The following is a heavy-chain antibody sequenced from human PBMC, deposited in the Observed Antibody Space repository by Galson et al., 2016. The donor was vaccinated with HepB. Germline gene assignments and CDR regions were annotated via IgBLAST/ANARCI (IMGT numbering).Heavy chain of an antibody. D-gene: IGHD4-23*01. J-gene: IGHJ4*02. Sequence: LRLSCAASGFAFDEYALHWVRQGPGKGLEWVSGISWDSETIDYVDSVRGRFRVSRDNAEKSLFLQMNSLRQEDTGVYYCVKDRRVTTGVFESWGQGTLVFVSS. CDR2: ISWDSETI. CDR3: VKDRRVTTGVFES. CDR1: GFAFDEYA. V-gene: IGHV3-9*01.